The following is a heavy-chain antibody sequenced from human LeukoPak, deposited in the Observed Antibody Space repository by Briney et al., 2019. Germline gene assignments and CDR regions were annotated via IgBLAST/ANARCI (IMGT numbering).Heavy chain of an antibody. D-gene: IGHD3/OR15-3a*01. J-gene: IGHJ6*02. CDR3: ATRGLSGYYYGMDV. Sequence: GGSLRLSCAASGVSVSSNYMSWARLAPGKGLEWVSIITSAGSTHYATSVKGRFTISRDNSKNTVYLQMNSLRAEDTAVYYCATRGLSGYYYGMDVWGQGTTVTVSS. CDR2: ITSAGST. CDR1: GVSVSSNY. V-gene: IGHV3-66*01.